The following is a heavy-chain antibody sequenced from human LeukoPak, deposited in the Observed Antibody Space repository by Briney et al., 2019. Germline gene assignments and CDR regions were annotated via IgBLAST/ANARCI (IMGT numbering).Heavy chain of an antibody. CDR1: GFTFNNYW. J-gene: IGHJ3*02. V-gene: IGHV3-74*01. Sequence: GGSLRLSCAASGFTFNNYWMHWVRQAPGKGLVWVSRLNSEGSALAFADSMKGRFTISRDNAKNTLYLQMNSLRADDTAVYFCVRAKGGPGSTWAFDIWGQGTMVTVSS. CDR2: LNSEGSAL. CDR3: VRAKGGPGSTWAFDI. D-gene: IGHD6-13*01.